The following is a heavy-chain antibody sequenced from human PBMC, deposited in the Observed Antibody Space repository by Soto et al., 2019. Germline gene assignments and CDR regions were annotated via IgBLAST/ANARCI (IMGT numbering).Heavy chain of an antibody. V-gene: IGHV4-34*01. D-gene: IGHD2-21*02. Sequence: TSETLSLTCAVYGGSFSGYYWTWIRQPPGKGLEWIGEIHPSGSTNYNPSLKGRVTMSIDTSKDQFSLKLKSVTAADTALYFCARQRTSVVTQAYFDVWGPGSLVTVSS. CDR2: IHPSGST. CDR3: ARQRTSVVTQAYFDV. CDR1: GGSFSGYY. J-gene: IGHJ4*02.